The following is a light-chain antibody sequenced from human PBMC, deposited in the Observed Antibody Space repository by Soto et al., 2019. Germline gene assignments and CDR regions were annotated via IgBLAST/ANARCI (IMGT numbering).Light chain of an antibody. CDR2: LNSDGSH. V-gene: IGLV4-69*01. Sequence: QPVLTQSPSASASLGASVKLTCTLSSGHSSYAIAWHQQQPEKGPRYLMKLNSDGSHSKGDGIPDRFSGSSSGAERYLTISSLQSEDEADYYCQTWGTGIRVFGGGTKLTLL. J-gene: IGLJ2*01. CDR1: SGHSSYA. CDR3: QTWGTGIRV.